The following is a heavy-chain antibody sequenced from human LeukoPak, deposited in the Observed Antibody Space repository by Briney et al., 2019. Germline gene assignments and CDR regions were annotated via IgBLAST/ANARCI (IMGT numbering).Heavy chain of an antibody. Sequence: SETLSLTCTVSGGSISSENYYWGWMRQTPGKGLDWIGSIYGSASTNYNPSLKSRVTISLDTSKNQVSLRLTSVTAADTAVYYCARCRDGGRGEAADFWGPGTLVTVSS. V-gene: IGHV4-39*07. CDR2: IYGSAST. CDR1: GGSISSENYY. J-gene: IGHJ4*02. D-gene: IGHD4-23*01. CDR3: ARCRDGGRGEAADF.